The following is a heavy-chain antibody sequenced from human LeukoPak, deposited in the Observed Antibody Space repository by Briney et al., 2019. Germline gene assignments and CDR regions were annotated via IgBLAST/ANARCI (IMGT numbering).Heavy chain of an antibody. CDR1: GGSISSGGYY. CDR2: IYDSGST. D-gene: IGHD3-10*01. CDR3: AGDGSGSYMDY. Sequence: SETLSLTCTVSGGSISSGGYYWSWIRQHPGKGLEWIGYIYDSGSTSYNPSLKSRVTISVDTSKNQFSLKLSSVTAADTAVYYCAGDGSGSYMDYWGQGTLVTVSS. V-gene: IGHV4-31*03. J-gene: IGHJ4*02.